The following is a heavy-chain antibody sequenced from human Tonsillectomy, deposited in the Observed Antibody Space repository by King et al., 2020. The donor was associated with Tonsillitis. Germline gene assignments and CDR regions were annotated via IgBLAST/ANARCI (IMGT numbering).Heavy chain of an antibody. D-gene: IGHD4-17*01. V-gene: IGHV4-39*01. Sequence: QLQESGPGLVKPSETLSLACTVSGDSISSSTYYWGWIRQPPGKGLEWIGRIYYSGSTYSNPSLKSRVTISVDTSKNQFSLKLSSVTAADTAVYYCARLGGVRDSDYGGGFDYWGQGTLVTVSS. CDR3: ARLGGVRDSDYGGGFDY. J-gene: IGHJ4*02. CDR2: IYYSGST. CDR1: GDSISSSTYY.